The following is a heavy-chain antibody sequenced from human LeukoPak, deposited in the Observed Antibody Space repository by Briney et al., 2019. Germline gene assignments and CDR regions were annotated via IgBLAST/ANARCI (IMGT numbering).Heavy chain of an antibody. D-gene: IGHD3-16*01. J-gene: IGHJ4*02. V-gene: IGHV3-64D*06. CDR1: GFTYSSYA. Sequence: GGSLRLSCSASGFTYSSYARHWVRQAPGMGLEYVSGVSANGGYTYYADSVKGRFTTSRDKSKGTVYLQMSSLRPENTAVYYCVKGGTVAENGNFDYWGQGTLVTVSS. CDR3: VKGGTVAENGNFDY. CDR2: VSANGGYT.